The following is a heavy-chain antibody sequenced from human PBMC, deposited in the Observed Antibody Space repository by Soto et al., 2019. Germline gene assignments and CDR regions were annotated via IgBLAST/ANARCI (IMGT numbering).Heavy chain of an antibody. CDR3: SRVDPGETSPFDH. CDR2: INPFDGSR. D-gene: IGHD3-10*01. V-gene: IGHV1-46*03. Sequence: GASVKVSCKAPGYIFSSYYIHWVRQAPGQGLEWMGWINPFDGSRMFAQSFQGRVTMTRDTSTSTVYMEVSSLRSEDTAVYYCSRVDPGETSPFDHWG. CDR1: GYIFSSYY. J-gene: IGHJ4*01.